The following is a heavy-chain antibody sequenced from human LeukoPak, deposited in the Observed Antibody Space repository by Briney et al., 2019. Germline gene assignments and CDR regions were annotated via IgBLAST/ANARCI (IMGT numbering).Heavy chain of an antibody. CDR1: GFSVSDSY. Sequence: PGGSLRLSCAASGFSVSDSYMSWVRQAPGKGLEWVSVIYMGGGTFYADSVKGRFTISRDNSKNILFLQMNSLRAEDTAVYYCAKEAVRKFDFDYWGQGTLVTVSS. V-gene: IGHV3-53*01. J-gene: IGHJ4*02. CDR2: IYMGGGT. CDR3: AKEAVRKFDFDY. D-gene: IGHD1-14*01.